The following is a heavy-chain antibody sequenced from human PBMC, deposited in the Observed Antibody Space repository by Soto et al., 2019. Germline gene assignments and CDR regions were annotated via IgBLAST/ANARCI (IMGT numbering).Heavy chain of an antibody. CDR1: GGSISGSYYY. J-gene: IGHJ4*02. CDR2: VFYTGFT. D-gene: IGHD1-20*01. CDR3: TSSQKGYNWNYFDH. V-gene: IGHV4-39*01. Sequence: PSETLSLTCAVSGGSISGSYYYWGWLRQSPGRGPEWIGSVFYTGFTSYNPSLESRVSVSVDTSKNQFSLKVSAVTAADTAVYYCTSSQKGYNWNYFDHWGQGALVTVSS.